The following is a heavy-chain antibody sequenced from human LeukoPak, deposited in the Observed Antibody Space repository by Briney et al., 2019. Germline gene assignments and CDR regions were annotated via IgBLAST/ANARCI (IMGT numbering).Heavy chain of an antibody. D-gene: IGHD3-22*01. V-gene: IGHV3-7*01. CDR3: AREGDYYDSSGYYDY. Sequence: GGSLRLSCAASGFTFDDYGMSWVRQAPGKGLEWVANIKQDGSEKYYVDSVKGRFTISRDNAKNSLYLQMNSLRAEDTAVYYCAREGDYYDSSGYYDYWGQGTLVTVSS. J-gene: IGHJ4*02. CDR1: GFTFDDYG. CDR2: IKQDGSEK.